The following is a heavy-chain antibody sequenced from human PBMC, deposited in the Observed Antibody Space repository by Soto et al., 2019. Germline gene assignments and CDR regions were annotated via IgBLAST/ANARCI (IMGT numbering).Heavy chain of an antibody. J-gene: IGHJ5*02. D-gene: IGHD3-22*01. V-gene: IGHV3-30*04. Sequence: PGGSLRLSCEASGFTFISYAMHWVRQAPGKGLEWVAVISYDENNIFYADSVKGRFTISRDNSKKTVSLQMNSLTPEDTAVYYCARALWDSSKWSLRAETALDSPWGQGTLVTVSS. CDR1: GFTFISYA. CDR3: ARALWDSSKWSLRAETALDSP. CDR2: ISYDENNI.